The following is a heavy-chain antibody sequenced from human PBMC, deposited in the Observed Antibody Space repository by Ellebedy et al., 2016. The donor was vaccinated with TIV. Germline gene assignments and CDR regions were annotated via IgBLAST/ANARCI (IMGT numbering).Heavy chain of an antibody. D-gene: IGHD6-6*01. CDR2: IYYSGFT. V-gene: IGHV4-59*12. CDR1: GGSIRSYY. Sequence: SETLSLXCTVSGGSIRSYYRSWIRQPPGKGLEWIGYIYYSGFTNYNPSLKSRVTISLDTSKNQFSLKLSSVTAADTAVYYCARGKRDQLVGSYYYYYMDVWGKGTTVTVSS. CDR3: ARGKRDQLVGSYYYYYMDV. J-gene: IGHJ6*03.